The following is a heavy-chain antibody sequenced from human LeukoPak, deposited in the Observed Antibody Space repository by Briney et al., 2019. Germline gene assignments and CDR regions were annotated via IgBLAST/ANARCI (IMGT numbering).Heavy chain of an antibody. D-gene: IGHD1-26*01. V-gene: IGHV4-4*03. Sequence: PPGTLSLTCAVSGGSISSTNWWNWVRQPPGKGLEWIGEIYHSGSTNYNPSLESRVTISVDKSKNQFSLKLTSVTVADTAVYYCARAQANYFHYWGQGTLVTVSS. CDR1: GGSISSTNW. J-gene: IGHJ4*02. CDR3: ARAQANYFHY. CDR2: IYHSGST.